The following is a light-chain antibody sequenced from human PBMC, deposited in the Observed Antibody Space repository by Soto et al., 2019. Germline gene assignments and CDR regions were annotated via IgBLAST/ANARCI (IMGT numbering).Light chain of an antibody. CDR1: QSVNNN. J-gene: IGKJ1*01. Sequence: ETLITQSPATLSVSPGERATLSCRASQSVNNNLAWYQQKLGQAPRVLIYGASTRATGIPARFTGSGSGTEFILTITSXQSEDSAVYYCQEYNTWPWTFGQGIKVDIK. V-gene: IGKV3-15*01. CDR2: GAS. CDR3: QEYNTWPWT.